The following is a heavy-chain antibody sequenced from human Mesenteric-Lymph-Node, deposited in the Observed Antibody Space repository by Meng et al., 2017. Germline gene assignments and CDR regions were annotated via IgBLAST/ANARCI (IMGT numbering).Heavy chain of an antibody. CDR3: ARYVPNGSFWYFDF. Sequence: QVPRGQSSAGEKKPGASMKVSRKASGYIFTHYDISWVRQAPGQGLEWMGWISVKNGEAKYPQNFQGRVTMTTDTTTSTAYMELRSLTSDDTAVYYCARYVPNGSFWYFDFWGRGTLVTVSS. J-gene: IGHJ2*01. CDR2: ISVKNGEA. V-gene: IGHV1-18*01. CDR1: GYIFTHYD. D-gene: IGHD6-13*01.